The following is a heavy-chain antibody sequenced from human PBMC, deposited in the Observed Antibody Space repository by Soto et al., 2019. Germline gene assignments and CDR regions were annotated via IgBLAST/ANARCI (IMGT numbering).Heavy chain of an antibody. CDR3: ARRRYCSSTSCPQNGWFDP. Sequence: VASVKVSCKASGYTFTSYDINWVRQATGQGLEWMGWMNPNSGNTGYAQKFQGRVTTARNTSISTAYMELSSLRSEDTAVYYCARRRYCSSTSCPQNGWFDPWGQGTLVTVSS. CDR2: MNPNSGNT. V-gene: IGHV1-8*01. D-gene: IGHD2-2*01. J-gene: IGHJ5*02. CDR1: GYTFTSYD.